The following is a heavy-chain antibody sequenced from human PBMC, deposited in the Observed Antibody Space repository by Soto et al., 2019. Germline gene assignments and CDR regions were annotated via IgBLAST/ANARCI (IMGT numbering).Heavy chain of an antibody. CDR2: IIPIFGTA. V-gene: IGHV1-69*13. J-gene: IGHJ4*02. CDR3: AGGGTMTTVTTFDY. Sequence: ASVKVSCKASGGTFSSYAISWVRQAPGQGLEWMGGIIPIFGTANYAQKFQGRVTITADESTSTAYMELSSLRFEDTAVYYCAGGGTMTTVTTFDYWGQGTLVTVSS. CDR1: GGTFSSYA. D-gene: IGHD4-4*01.